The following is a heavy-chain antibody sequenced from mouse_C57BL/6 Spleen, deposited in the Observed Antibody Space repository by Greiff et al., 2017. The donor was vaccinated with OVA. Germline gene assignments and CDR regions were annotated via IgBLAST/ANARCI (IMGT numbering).Heavy chain of an antibody. V-gene: IGHV1-82*01. J-gene: IGHJ4*01. CDR1: GYAFSSSW. CDR3: ARDYGSDYAMDY. CDR2: IYPGDGDT. D-gene: IGHD1-1*01. Sequence: QVQLQQSGPELVKPGASVKISCKASGYAFSSSWMNWVKQRPGKGLEWIGRIYPGDGDTNYNGKFKGKATLTADKSSSTAYMQLSSLTSEDSAVYFCARDYGSDYAMDYWGQGTSVTVSS.